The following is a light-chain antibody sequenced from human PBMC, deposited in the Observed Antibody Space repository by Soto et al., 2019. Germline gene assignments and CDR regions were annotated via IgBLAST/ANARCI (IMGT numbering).Light chain of an antibody. J-gene: IGLJ1*01. CDR3: QSYDSSLSAPYV. CDR1: SSNIGAGYD. CDR2: DNS. Sequence: QSVLTQPPSVSGAPGQRVTISCTGSSSNIGAGYDVHWYQHLPGTAPKLLIYDNSNRPSGVPDRFSGSKSGTSASLAITGLQAEDEADYYCQSYDSSLSAPYVFGTGTKLT. V-gene: IGLV1-40*01.